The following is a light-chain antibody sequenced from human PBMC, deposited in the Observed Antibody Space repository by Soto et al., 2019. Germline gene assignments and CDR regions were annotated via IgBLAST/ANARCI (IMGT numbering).Light chain of an antibody. Sequence: EIVLTQSPGTLSLSPGERATLSCRASQSVSSKYLAWYQQKPGRAPRVLIYGTSIRASGVPERFSGGGSGTDFTLTITRLEPEDFAVYYCQQYGSSIFTFGPGTKVDFK. CDR1: QSVSSKY. CDR2: GTS. J-gene: IGKJ3*01. CDR3: QQYGSSIFT. V-gene: IGKV3-20*01.